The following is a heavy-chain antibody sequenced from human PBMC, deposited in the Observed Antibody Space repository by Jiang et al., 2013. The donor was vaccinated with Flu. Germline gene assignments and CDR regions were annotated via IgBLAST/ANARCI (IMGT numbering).Heavy chain of an antibody. CDR3: ATVGYCTKGVCYIYDH. CDR2: INPNSGGP. J-gene: IGHJ4*02. V-gene: IGHV1-2*02. Sequence: SGAELRKPGASVKVSCKASGYIFTDPYIHWVRQAPGQGFEWMGWINPNSGGPKYAQKFQGRVTMTRDTSISTAYMELSRLRSDDTAVYYCATVGYCTKGVCYIYDHWGQGTLVTVSS. CDR1: GYIFTDPY. D-gene: IGHD2-8*01.